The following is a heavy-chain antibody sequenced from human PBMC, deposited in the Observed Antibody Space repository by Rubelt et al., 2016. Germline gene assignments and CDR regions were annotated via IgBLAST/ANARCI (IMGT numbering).Heavy chain of an antibody. V-gene: IGHV4-61*08. D-gene: IGHD3-3*01. Sequence: QVQLQESGPGLVKPSQTLSLTCSVSGGSISSGGYYWGWIRQHPGKGLEWIGYIYYSGSTNYNPSLQIRFPISVDTSKNQFSLKLSSGTAAETAVYYCARWYYDFWSGTTNWFDPWGQGTLVTVSS. CDR2: IYYSGST. J-gene: IGHJ5*02. CDR1: GGSISSGGYY. CDR3: ARWYYDFWSGTTNWFDP.